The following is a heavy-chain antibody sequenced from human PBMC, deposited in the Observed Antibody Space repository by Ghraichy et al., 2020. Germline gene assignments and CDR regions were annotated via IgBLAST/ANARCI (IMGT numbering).Heavy chain of an antibody. CDR2: IWYDGSNK. D-gene: IGHD3-16*02. V-gene: IGHV3-33*01. CDR3: ARGDDYVWGSYRFDY. J-gene: IGHJ4*02. CDR1: GFTFSSYG. Sequence: GRSLRLSCAASGFTFSSYGMHWVRQAPGKGLEWVAVIWYDGSNKYYADSVKGRFTISRDNSKNTLYLQMNSLRAEDTAVYYCARGDDYVWGSYRFDYWGQGTLVTVSS.